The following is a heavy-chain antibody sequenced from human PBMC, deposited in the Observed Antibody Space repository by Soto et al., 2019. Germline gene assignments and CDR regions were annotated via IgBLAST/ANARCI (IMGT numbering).Heavy chain of an antibody. CDR3: AGQPTAGSFYDLGSYYYYYGMDV. V-gene: IGHV4-30-4*01. CDR2: IYYSGNT. Sequence: SETLSITCTVSGDSISSGDYYWNWIRQPPGKGLEWIGNIYYSGNTDCNPSLKSRVTISVDTSKNQFSLNLSSVTAADSAVYYCAGQPTAGSFYDLGSYYYYYGMDVWGQGTTVTVSS. D-gene: IGHD3-16*01. J-gene: IGHJ6*02. CDR1: GDSISSGDYY.